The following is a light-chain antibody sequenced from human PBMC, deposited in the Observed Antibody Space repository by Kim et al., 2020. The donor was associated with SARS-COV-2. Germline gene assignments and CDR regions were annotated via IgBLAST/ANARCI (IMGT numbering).Light chain of an antibody. Sequence: SYELTQPPSVSVSPGQTARITCSGDALPKQYAYWYQQKPGQAPVLVIYKDSERPSVIPERFSGSSSGTTVTLTISGVQAEDEADYYCQSADSSGTVVFGG. J-gene: IGLJ2*01. V-gene: IGLV3-25*03. CDR1: ALPKQY. CDR3: QSADSSGTVV. CDR2: KDS.